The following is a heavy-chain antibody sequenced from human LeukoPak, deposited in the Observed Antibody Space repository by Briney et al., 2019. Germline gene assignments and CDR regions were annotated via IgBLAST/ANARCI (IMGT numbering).Heavy chain of an antibody. CDR1: GFTFSSFW. V-gene: IGHV3-74*01. CDR2: MNSDGSST. D-gene: IGHD5-18*01. CDR3: AKGTWIQPIRSYYFDY. J-gene: IGHJ4*02. Sequence: GGSLRLSCVASGFTFSSFWMHWVRQAPGKGLVWVSRMNSDGSSTIYADSVKGRFTISRDNSKNTLYLQMNSLRAEDTAVYYCAKGTWIQPIRSYYFDYWGQGTLVTVSS.